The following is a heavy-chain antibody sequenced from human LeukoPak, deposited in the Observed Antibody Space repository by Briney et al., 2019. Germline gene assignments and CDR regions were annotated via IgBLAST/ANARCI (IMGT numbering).Heavy chain of an antibody. CDR1: GFTFSSYS. V-gene: IGHV3-48*04. Sequence: GESLRLSCAASGFTFSSYSMNWVRQAPGKGLEWVSYISSSSSTIYYADSVKGRFTISRDNAKNSLYLQMNSLRAEDTAVYYCYYGSGSYMDYWGQGTLVTVSS. D-gene: IGHD3-10*01. J-gene: IGHJ4*02. CDR3: YYGSGSYMDY. CDR2: ISSSSSTI.